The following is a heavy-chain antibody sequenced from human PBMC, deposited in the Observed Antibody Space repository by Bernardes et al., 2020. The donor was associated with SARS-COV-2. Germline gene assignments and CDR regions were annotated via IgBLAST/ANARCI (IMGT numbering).Heavy chain of an antibody. CDR1: GYSFTSYG. J-gene: IGHJ3*02. D-gene: IGHD3-22*01. CDR3: ARAFENYYDRSGNYYSDDFDI. Sequence: ASVKVSCKVSGYSFTSYGLSWVRQAPGQGLEWMGWISAFNGNTNYAQKVQDRVTLTADTSTRTVYMELRSLRSDDTAGYYCARAFENYYDRSGNYYSDDFDIWGQGTMVTVSP. CDR2: ISAFNGNT. V-gene: IGHV1-18*01.